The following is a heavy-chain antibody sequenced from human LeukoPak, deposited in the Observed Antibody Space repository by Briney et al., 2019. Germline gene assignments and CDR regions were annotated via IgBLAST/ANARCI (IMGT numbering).Heavy chain of an antibody. V-gene: IGHV3-21*01. CDR1: GFTFSSYS. CDR2: ISSSSSYI. D-gene: IGHD6-19*01. CDR3: AKSGGYSSGQGGY. Sequence: GGSLRLSCAASGFTFSSYSMNWVRQAPGKGLEWVSSISSSSSYIYYADSVKGRFTISRDNAKNSLYLQMNSLRAEDTAVYYCAKSGGYSSGQGGYWGQGTLVTVSS. J-gene: IGHJ4*02.